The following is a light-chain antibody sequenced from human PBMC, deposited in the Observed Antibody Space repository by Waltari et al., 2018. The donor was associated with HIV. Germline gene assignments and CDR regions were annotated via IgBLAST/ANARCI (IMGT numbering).Light chain of an antibody. CDR1: HIGSQS. CDR3: QVWHSNSDHVV. CDR2: DDS. J-gene: IGLJ2*01. Sequence: SYVLTQPPSVSVAPGQTVRITCEGNHIGSQSVLLYQQRPGQAPALVVHDDSDRPSGMPERFSGSNSGNTATLTISRVEAGDEADYYCQVWHSNSDHVVFGGGTKLTVL. V-gene: IGLV3-21*02.